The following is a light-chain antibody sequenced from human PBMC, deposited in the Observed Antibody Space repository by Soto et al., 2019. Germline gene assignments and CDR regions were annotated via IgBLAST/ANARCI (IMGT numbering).Light chain of an antibody. CDR1: QDISNC. CDR3: QQFDHLPFT. V-gene: IGKV1-33*01. Sequence: DMQMTQSPSSLSASVGDRVTVTCQASQDISNCLNCYQQKPGKAPKLLIHDASNLETGVPSRFSGSGSGTDFTFTISSLQPEDIATYYGQQFDHLPFTFGPGTKVDFK. J-gene: IGKJ3*01. CDR2: DAS.